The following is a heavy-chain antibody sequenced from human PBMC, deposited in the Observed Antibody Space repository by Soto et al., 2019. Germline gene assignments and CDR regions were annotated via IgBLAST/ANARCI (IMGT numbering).Heavy chain of an antibody. V-gene: IGHV6-1*01. CDR3: AGELDIHHGLGY. CDR1: WGSVSGNTAT. Sequence: SQTLSLTCAVSWGSVSGNTATWNLVRQSPSRGLEWLGRTYYRSNWNFDYALSVKSRITINPDTSKNQFSLQLNSLTPEDTAVYYCAGELDIHHGLGYWGPGTSVTVSS. D-gene: IGHD6-19*01. CDR2: TYYRSNWNF. J-gene: IGHJ4*02.